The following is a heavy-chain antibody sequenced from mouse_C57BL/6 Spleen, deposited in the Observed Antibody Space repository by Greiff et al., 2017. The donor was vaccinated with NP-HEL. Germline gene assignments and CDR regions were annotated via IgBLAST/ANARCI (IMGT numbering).Heavy chain of an antibody. CDR1: GYTFTSYW. Sequence: QVQLKESGAELVKPGASVKLSCKASGYTFTSYWMHWVKQRPGQGLEWIGMIHPNSGSTNYNEKFKSKATLTVDKSSSTAYMQLSSLTSEDSAVYYCARNDYDGGFAYWGQGTLVTVSA. CDR2: IHPNSGST. V-gene: IGHV1-64*01. D-gene: IGHD2-4*01. J-gene: IGHJ3*01. CDR3: ARNDYDGGFAY.